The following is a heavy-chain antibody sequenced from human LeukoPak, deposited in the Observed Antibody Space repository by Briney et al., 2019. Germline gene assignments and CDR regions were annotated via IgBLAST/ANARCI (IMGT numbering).Heavy chain of an antibody. V-gene: IGHV1-69*05. D-gene: IGHD1-26*01. CDR1: GGTFSSYA. CDR3: AKRIVGATGFDY. Sequence: SVKVSCKASGGTFSSYAISWVRQAPGQGLEWMGGIIPIVGTANYAQKFQGRVTITTDESTSTAYMELSSRRSEDTAVYYCAKRIVGATGFDYWGQGTLVTVSS. J-gene: IGHJ4*02. CDR2: IIPIVGTA.